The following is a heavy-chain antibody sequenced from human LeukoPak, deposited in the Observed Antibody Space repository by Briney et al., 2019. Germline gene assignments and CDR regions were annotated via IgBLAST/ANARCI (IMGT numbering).Heavy chain of an antibody. J-gene: IGHJ4*02. CDR1: GYTFTSYG. CDR3: AKTDYGANDY. D-gene: IGHD4-17*01. CDR2: ISGSGGST. Sequence: SCKASGYTFTSYGISWVRQAPGKGLEWVSAISGSGGSTYYADSVKGRFTISGDNSKNTLYLQMNSLRAEDTAVYYCAKTDYGANDYWGQGTLVTVSS. V-gene: IGHV3-23*01.